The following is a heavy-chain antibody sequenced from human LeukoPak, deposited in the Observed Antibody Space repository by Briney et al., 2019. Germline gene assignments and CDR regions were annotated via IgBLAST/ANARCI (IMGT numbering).Heavy chain of an antibody. Sequence: ASVKVSCKASGYTFTSYDINWVRQATGQGLEWMGWMNPNSGNTGYAQKFQGRVTMTRNTSISTAYMELSSLRSEDTAVYYCARSVMVRGVITFDYWGQGTLVTVSS. CDR1: GYTFTSYD. CDR2: MNPNSGNT. CDR3: ARSVMVRGVITFDY. V-gene: IGHV1-8*01. J-gene: IGHJ4*02. D-gene: IGHD3-10*01.